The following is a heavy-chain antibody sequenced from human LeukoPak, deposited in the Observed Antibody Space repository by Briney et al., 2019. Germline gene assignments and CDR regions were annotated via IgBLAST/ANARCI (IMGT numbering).Heavy chain of an antibody. J-gene: IGHJ4*02. CDR1: GFTFSDYG. CDR3: GRFTRSGDSVY. V-gene: IGHV3-30*03. D-gene: IGHD7-27*01. CDR2: ISYDGSNK. Sequence: PGRSLRLSCAASGFTFSDYGIHWVRQAPGKGLEWVAVISYDGSNKYYADSVKGRFAISRDNAENSLYLQMNSLKAEDTAVYYCGRFTRSGDSVYWGQGTLVTVSS.